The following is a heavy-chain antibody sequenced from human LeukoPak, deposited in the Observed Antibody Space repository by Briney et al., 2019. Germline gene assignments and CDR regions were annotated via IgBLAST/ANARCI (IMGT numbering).Heavy chain of an antibody. Sequence: PSETLSLTCAVSGGSISSSNWWSWVRQPPGKGLEWIGEIYHSGSTNYNPSLKSRVTISVDKSKNQFSLKLSSVTAADTAVYYCARPDSSSWWQFDYWGQGTLVTVSS. J-gene: IGHJ4*02. D-gene: IGHD6-13*01. CDR1: GGSISSSNW. CDR3: ARPDSSSWWQFDY. CDR2: IYHSGST. V-gene: IGHV4-4*02.